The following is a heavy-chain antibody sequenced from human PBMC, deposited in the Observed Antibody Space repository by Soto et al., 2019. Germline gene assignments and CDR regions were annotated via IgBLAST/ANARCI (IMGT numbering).Heavy chain of an antibody. CDR2: IYYSGST. V-gene: IGHV4-30-4*01. CDR1: GGSISSGAYY. CDR3: AREVAADGKADYGMDV. D-gene: IGHD6-13*01. J-gene: IGHJ6*02. Sequence: SETLSLTCTVSGGSISSGAYYWSWIRQPPGKGLEWIGYIYYSGSTYYNPSLKSRVAISVDTSKNQFSLKLSSVTAADTAVYYCAREVAADGKADYGMDVWSQGTTVTVSS.